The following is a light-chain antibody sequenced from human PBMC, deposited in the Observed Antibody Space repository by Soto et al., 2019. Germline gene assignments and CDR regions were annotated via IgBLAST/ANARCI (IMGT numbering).Light chain of an antibody. CDR2: DVA. J-gene: IGLJ1*01. V-gene: IGLV2-14*03. CDR1: SSDVGGSNF. CDR3: VSFTSSTTYV. Sequence: QSVLTQPASVSASPGQSITISCTGTSSDVGGSNFVSWYQQRPGKPPKLIIYDVATRPSGVSNRFSGSKSGSTASLIISRLQTEDEADYYCVSFTSSTTYVFGSGTKLTVL.